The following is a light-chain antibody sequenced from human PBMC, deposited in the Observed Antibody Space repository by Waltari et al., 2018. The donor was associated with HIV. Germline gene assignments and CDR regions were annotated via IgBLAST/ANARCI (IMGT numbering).Light chain of an antibody. CDR1: QSITNF. V-gene: IGKV1-39*01. CDR2: GAS. CDR3: QQSYTTRWT. J-gene: IGKJ1*01. Sequence: DIQMTQYPSSLSASASHRVTITSRASQSITNFLNWYQQKPGKAPNLLIYGASRLHSGVPSRFSGSGSGTDFTLTVHSLQPEDFATYYCQQSYTTRWTFGLGTKVEMK.